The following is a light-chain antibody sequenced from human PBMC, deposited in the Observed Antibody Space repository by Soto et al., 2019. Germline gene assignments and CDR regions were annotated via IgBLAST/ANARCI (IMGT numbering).Light chain of an antibody. CDR3: QQSYSTWT. J-gene: IGKJ1*01. V-gene: IGKV1-39*01. CDR1: QSISNY. Sequence: DILMTQSPSSLSASVGGRVTITCRASQSISNYLNWYQQKPGKAPKVLIYAATTLQSGVPSRFSGSGSGTTFTLTISSLQPEDFATYYCQQSYSTWTFGLGTKVDIK. CDR2: AAT.